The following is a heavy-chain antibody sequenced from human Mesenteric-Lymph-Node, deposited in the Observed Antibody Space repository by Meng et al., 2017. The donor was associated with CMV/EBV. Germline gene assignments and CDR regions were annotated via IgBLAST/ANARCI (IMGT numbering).Heavy chain of an antibody. Sequence: SVKVSCKGSGGSFTTFAISWVRQVPGQGLEWMGGIIPISGTPNYPQKFQGRITIITDESTSTSYMELSSLKSEDTAVYYCARDHNLRSNSWAYSYSDMDVWGQGTTVTVSS. CDR3: ARDHNLRSNSWAYSYSDMDV. J-gene: IGHJ6*02. V-gene: IGHV1-69*05. CDR2: IIPISGTP. D-gene: IGHD4-23*01. CDR1: GGSFTTFA.